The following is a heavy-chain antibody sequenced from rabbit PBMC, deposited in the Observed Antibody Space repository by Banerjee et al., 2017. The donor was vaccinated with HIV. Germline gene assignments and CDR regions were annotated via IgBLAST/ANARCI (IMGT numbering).Heavy chain of an antibody. D-gene: IGHD1-1*01. J-gene: IGHJ4*01. Sequence: EESGGGLVQPEGSLTLTCTASGFSFSSSYWICWVRQAPGKGLEWIACIYAGSSGSTYYASWAKGRFTISKTSSTTVTLQMTSLTAADTATYFCARGDPSGGYWFNLWGPGTLVTVS. CDR2: IYAGSSGST. CDR1: GFSFSSSYW. V-gene: IGHV1S45*01. CDR3: ARGDPSGGYWFNL.